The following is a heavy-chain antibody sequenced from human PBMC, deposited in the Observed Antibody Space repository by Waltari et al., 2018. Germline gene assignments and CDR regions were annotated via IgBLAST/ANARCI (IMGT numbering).Heavy chain of an antibody. J-gene: IGHJ3*02. CDR3: VAAKEYYYDGSGDDAFET. V-gene: IGHV4-38-2*01. CDR2: IYQSGGS. D-gene: IGHD3-22*01. CDR1: GYSMRSGYY. Sequence: QVQLQESGPGLAKSSETLSLTCDVSGYSMRSGYYWGWIRQPPRKGLEGIASIYQSGGSYYNPLRRSRVTISVDTSRNQFSLEMTSVTATDTATYYCVAAKEYYYDGSGDDAFETWGQGTLVTVSS.